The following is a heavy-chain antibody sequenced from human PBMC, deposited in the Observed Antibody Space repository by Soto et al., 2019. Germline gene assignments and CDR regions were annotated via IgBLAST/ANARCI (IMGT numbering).Heavy chain of an antibody. J-gene: IGHJ5*01. CDR1: GGTFSSYA. D-gene: IGHD3-10*01. Sequence: QVPLVQSGAEVKKPGSSVTVSCKASGGTFSSYAIHWVRQAPGQGLEWMGGIIPMYGPAKYAQRFQGRVTITADESTTTVYMELTRLTTQDTAVYYCARVTSMVRGVIDNGFDTWGHGTLVTVSS. CDR2: IIPMYGPA. CDR3: ARVTSMVRGVIDNGFDT. V-gene: IGHV1-69*01.